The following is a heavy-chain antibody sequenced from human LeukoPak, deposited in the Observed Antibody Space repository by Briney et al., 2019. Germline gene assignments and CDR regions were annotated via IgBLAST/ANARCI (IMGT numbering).Heavy chain of an antibody. V-gene: IGHV3-15*01. CDR2: IKSKTDGGTP. J-gene: IGHJ5*02. CDR1: GFTFSNAW. D-gene: IGHD4-17*01. CDR3: TTDRGYGDYVSAWFDP. Sequence: GGSLRLSCAASGFTFSNAWMSWVRQAPGKGLEWVGRIKSKTDGGTPDYAAPVKGRFTISRDDSKNTMYLQMNSLKTEDTAVYYCTTDRGYGDYVSAWFDPWGQGALVTVSS.